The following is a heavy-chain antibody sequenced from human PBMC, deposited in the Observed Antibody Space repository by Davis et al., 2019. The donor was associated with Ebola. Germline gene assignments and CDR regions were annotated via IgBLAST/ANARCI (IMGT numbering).Heavy chain of an antibody. Sequence: GESLKISCKGSGYSFTTYWIAWVRQMPGKGLEWMGVIFSGDSDTRYRPPFEGQVTISVDRSITTAYLQWSSLKASDSAMYYCARQVGVVATIIPYWYFDLWGRGTLVTVSS. CDR2: IFSGDSDT. D-gene: IGHD5-12*01. CDR3: ARQVGVVATIIPYWYFDL. V-gene: IGHV5-51*01. J-gene: IGHJ2*01. CDR1: GYSFTTYW.